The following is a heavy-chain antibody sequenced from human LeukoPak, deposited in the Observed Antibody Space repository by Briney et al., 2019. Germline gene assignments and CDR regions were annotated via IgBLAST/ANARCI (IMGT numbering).Heavy chain of an antibody. Sequence: GGSLRLSCAASGFTVSSNYMSWVRQAPGKGLGWVSVIYSGGSTYYADSVKGRFTISRDNSKNTLYLQMNSLRAEDTAVYYCARDYTVTNDAFDIWGQGTMVTVSS. D-gene: IGHD4-17*01. CDR2: IYSGGST. J-gene: IGHJ3*02. CDR3: ARDYTVTNDAFDI. V-gene: IGHV3-66*02. CDR1: GFTVSSNY.